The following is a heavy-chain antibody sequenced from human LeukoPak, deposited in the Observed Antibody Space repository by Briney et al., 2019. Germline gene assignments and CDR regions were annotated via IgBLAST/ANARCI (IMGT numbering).Heavy chain of an antibody. V-gene: IGHV4-38-2*01. CDR3: ARQYTSGSGYYFDY. CDR2: IHHSGIT. Sequence: PSETLSLTCAVSAYSISSGYYWGWIRQPPGKGLEWIASIHHSGITYCNPSLKSRVTISVDTSKNHFSLRMSSVTAADSAVYYCARQYTSGSGYYFDYWGQGALVSVSS. J-gene: IGHJ4*02. CDR1: AYSISSGYY. D-gene: IGHD6-25*01.